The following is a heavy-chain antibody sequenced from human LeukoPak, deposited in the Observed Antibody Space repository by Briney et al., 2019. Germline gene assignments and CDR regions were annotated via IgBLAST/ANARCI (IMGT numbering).Heavy chain of an antibody. CDR2: ISNRGDYI. J-gene: IGHJ4*02. CDR1: SFTFTSYS. V-gene: IGHV3-21*01. D-gene: IGHD6-13*01. Sequence: GGSLRLSCSASSFTFTSYSMNWVRQAPGKGLEWVSSISNRGDYIYYADSVKGRFTISRDNAKNSLYLQMDSLRAEDTAVYYCARDDIAADGKGFDYWGQGTLVTVSS. CDR3: ARDDIAADGKGFDY.